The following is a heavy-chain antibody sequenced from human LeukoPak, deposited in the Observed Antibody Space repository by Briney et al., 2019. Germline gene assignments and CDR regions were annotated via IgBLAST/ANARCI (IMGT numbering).Heavy chain of an antibody. Sequence: GRSLRLSCAASGFTFDDYAMHWVRQAPGKGLEWGSVVYMGGTTYYADSVKGRFTISRDSTKNTIYLQMNNLRAEDTAVYYCARGLLRDGYTYTYSFDYWGQGALVTVSS. V-gene: IGHV3-66*01. D-gene: IGHD5-18*01. CDR3: ARGLLRDGYTYTYSFDY. J-gene: IGHJ4*02. CDR2: VYMGGTT. CDR1: GFTFDDYA.